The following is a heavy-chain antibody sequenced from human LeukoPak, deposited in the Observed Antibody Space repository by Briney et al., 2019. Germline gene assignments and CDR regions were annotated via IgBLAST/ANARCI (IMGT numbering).Heavy chain of an antibody. CDR1: GFTFSSYA. V-gene: IGHV3-30*01. D-gene: IGHD6-19*01. CDR2: ISYDGSNK. Sequence: GGPLRLSCAASGFTFSSYAMHWVRQAPGKGLEWVAVISYDGSNKYYADSVKGRFTISRDNSKNTLYLQMNSLRAEDTAVYYCARDLRQWLVLGAFDTWGQGTMVTVSS. J-gene: IGHJ3*02. CDR3: ARDLRQWLVLGAFDT.